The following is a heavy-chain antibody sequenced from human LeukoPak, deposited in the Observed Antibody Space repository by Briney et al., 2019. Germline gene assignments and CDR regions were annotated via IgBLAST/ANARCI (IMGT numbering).Heavy chain of an antibody. Sequence: PSETLSLTCTVSGGSISSYYWSWIRQPPGKGLEWIGYIYYSGSTDYNPSLKSRVTISLDTSRKQFSLKLSSVSAADTAVYYCARATAGNTYGATDSRGQGTLVTVSS. CDR1: GGSISSYY. CDR2: IYYSGST. V-gene: IGHV4-59*01. J-gene: IGHJ4*02. CDR3: ARATAGNTYGATDS. D-gene: IGHD5-18*01.